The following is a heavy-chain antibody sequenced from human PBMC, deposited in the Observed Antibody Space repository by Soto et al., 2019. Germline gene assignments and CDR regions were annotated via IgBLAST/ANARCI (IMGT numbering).Heavy chain of an antibody. Sequence: QLQLQESGPGLVKPSETLSLTCTVSGGSISSSSYYWGRIRQPTGKGLVWIGSIYYSGSTYYNPSRNGRANISVDPSKNQSSLRLISATAADTAVYYCARRGSTSWYGYGGQGTLVTVSS. V-gene: IGHV4-39*01. CDR1: GGSISSSSYY. J-gene: IGHJ4*02. CDR3: ARRGSTSWYGY. D-gene: IGHD2-2*01. CDR2: IYYSGST.